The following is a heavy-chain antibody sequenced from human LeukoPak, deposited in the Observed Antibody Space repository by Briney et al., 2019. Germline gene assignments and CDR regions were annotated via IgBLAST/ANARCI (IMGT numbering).Heavy chain of an antibody. CDR1: GYTLTELS. Sequence: GASVKVSCKVSGYTLTELSMHWVRQAPGKGLEWMGGFDPEDSETIYAQKFQGRVTMTEDTSTDTAYMELSSLRSEDTAVYYCATFIAYCGGDCWGALVNWGQGTLVTVSS. CDR3: ATFIAYCGGDCWGALVN. J-gene: IGHJ4*02. CDR2: FDPEDSET. V-gene: IGHV1-24*01. D-gene: IGHD2-21*02.